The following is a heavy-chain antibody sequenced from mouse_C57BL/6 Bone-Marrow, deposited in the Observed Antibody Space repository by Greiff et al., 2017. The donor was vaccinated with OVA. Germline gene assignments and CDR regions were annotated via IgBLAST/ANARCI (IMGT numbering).Heavy chain of an antibody. CDR1: GYTFTSYW. V-gene: IGHV1-69*01. Sequence: VQLQQPGAELVMPGASVKLSCKASGYTFTSYWMHWVKQRPGQGLEWIGEIDPSDSYTNYNPKFKGQSTLTVDKSSSTAYMQLSSLTSEDSAVYYCAYGSLFAYWGQGTLVTVSA. J-gene: IGHJ3*01. D-gene: IGHD2-2*01. CDR2: IDPSDSYT. CDR3: AYGSLFAY.